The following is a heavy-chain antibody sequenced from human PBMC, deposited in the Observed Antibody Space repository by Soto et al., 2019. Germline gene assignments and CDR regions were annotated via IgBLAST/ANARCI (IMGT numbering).Heavy chain of an antibody. Sequence: GASVKVCCKVSGYTLTELSMHWVRQAPGKGLEWMGGFDPEDGETIYAQKFQGRVTMTEDTSTDTAYMELSSLRSEDTAVYYCATNTYSGYSYGPDAFDIWGQGTMVTVSS. CDR3: ATNTYSGYSYGPDAFDI. D-gene: IGHD5-18*01. V-gene: IGHV1-24*01. CDR1: GYTLTELS. CDR2: FDPEDGET. J-gene: IGHJ3*02.